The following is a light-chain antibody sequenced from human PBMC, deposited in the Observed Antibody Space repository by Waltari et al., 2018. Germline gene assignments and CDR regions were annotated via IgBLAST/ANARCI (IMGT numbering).Light chain of an antibody. CDR2: KTS. Sequence: IQLTQSPSSLAASVGDRVTLTCRASQDIAGYLNWYQQQPGKAPKLLIYKTSILKTGVPSRFSGGASRTDYTLTITNLQPEDIATYYCQYFDNLPMFTFGPGTKVEIK. CDR3: QYFDNLPMFT. V-gene: IGKV1-33*01. J-gene: IGKJ2*01. CDR1: QDIAGY.